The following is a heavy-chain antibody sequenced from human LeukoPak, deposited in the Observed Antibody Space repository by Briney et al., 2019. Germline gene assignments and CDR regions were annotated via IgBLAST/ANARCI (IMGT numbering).Heavy chain of an antibody. V-gene: IGHV1-18*01. CDR1: GYTFTNYG. CDR3: ARAFYDFWSGFSNYDSFHI. J-gene: IGHJ3*02. CDR2: NSAYNDNT. D-gene: IGHD3-3*01. Sequence: ASVKVSCKASGYTFTNYGIIWVRQAPGRGLEWMGWNSAYNDNTNYAQKFQGRVTMTTDTSTNTAYMELRSLTSDDTAVYYCARAFYDFWSGFSNYDSFHIWGQGTLVTVSS.